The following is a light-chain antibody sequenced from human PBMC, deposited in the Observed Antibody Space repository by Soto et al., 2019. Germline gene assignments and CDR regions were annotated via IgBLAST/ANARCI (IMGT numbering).Light chain of an antibody. CDR1: QSVDTY. J-gene: IGKJ4*01. V-gene: IGKV3-11*01. CDR3: QHRKNWPLT. CDR2: DAS. Sequence: EIVLTQSPVTLSLSPGERATLSCRASQSVDTYLGWYQQKPGQAPRLLIYDASDRATGIPARFSGSGAGTDFTLTISSLEPEDFAGYYCQHRKNWPLTFGGGTK.